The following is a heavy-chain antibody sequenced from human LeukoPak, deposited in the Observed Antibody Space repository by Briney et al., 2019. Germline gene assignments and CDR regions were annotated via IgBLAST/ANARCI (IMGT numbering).Heavy chain of an antibody. V-gene: IGHV4-59*01. CDR3: ARRRDGYNLMQSSAFDL. CDR1: GVSISSFY. D-gene: IGHD5-24*01. Sequence: SETLSLTCTVSGVSISSFYWSWIRQRPGKGRVWSGFIYDSGTTNDNPSLQSGVTISVETSTTQVSLKLTSVTAADPAIYYCARRRDGYNLMQSSAFDLWGQGTMVTVSS. J-gene: IGHJ3*01. CDR2: IYDSGTT.